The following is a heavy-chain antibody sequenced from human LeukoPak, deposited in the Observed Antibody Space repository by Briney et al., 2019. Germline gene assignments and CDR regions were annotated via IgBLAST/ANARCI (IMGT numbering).Heavy chain of an antibody. CDR3: ASKLWFGEYPQGYNWFDP. CDR2: INPNSGGT. D-gene: IGHD3-10*01. J-gene: IGHJ5*02. CDR1: GYTFTGYY. Sequence: GASVKVSCKASGYTFTGYYMHWVRQAPGQGLEWMGRINPNSGGTNYAQKFQGRVTMTRDTSISTAYMELSRLRSDDTAVYYCASKLWFGEYPQGYNWFDPWGQGTLVTVSS. V-gene: IGHV1-2*06.